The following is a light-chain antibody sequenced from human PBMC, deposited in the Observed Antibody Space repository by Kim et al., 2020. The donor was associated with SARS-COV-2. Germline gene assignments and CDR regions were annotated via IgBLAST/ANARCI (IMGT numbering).Light chain of an antibody. CDR3: QQYGISPLT. Sequence: VVLTQSPGTLSLSSGERATLSCRASQTIANRFLAWYQQRPGQVPRLLISDASNRAAGIPDRFSGFGSGTDFTLVISRVEPEDFAVYYCQQYGISPLTFGGGTKLEI. CDR1: QTIANRF. V-gene: IGKV3-20*01. J-gene: IGKJ4*01. CDR2: DAS.